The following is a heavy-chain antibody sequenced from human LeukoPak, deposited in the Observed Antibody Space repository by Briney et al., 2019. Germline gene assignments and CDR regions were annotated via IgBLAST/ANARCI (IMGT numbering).Heavy chain of an antibody. CDR2: IYYSGST. D-gene: IGHD5-12*01. J-gene: IGHJ4*02. CDR1: GGSISSYY. V-gene: IGHV4-59*01. CDR3: ARLRRGYSGYDYYFDY. Sequence: PSETLSLTCTVSGGSISSYYWSWIRQPPGKGLEWIGYIYYSGSTNYNPSLKSRVTISVDTSKNQFSLKLSSVTAADTAVYYCARLRRGYSGYDYYFDYWGQGTLVTVSS.